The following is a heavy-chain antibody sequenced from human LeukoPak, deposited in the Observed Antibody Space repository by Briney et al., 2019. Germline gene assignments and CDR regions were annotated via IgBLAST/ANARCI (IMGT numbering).Heavy chain of an antibody. CDR3: ARQTTVITGPFDY. CDR1: GGSITSYH. V-gene: IGHV4-4*07. D-gene: IGHD4-23*01. CDR2: IHSNGNP. Sequence: SETLSLTCTVSGGSITSYHWSWIRQPAGKRLEWIGRIHSNGNPNYNPSLKSRVTISVDTSRNYFSLKLTSVTAADTAVYYCARQTTVITGPFDYWGQGALVAVSS. J-gene: IGHJ4*02.